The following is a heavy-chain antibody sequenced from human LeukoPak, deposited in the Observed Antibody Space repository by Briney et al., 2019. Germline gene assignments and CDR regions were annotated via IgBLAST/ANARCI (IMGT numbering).Heavy chain of an antibody. CDR2: IYYSGST. Sequence: PSETLSITCTVSGGSISSSSYYWGWIRQPPGKGLEWIGTIYYSGSTYYNPSLKSRVTISVDTSKNQFSLKLSSVTAADTAVYYCARRSTIFGVVTVAAGMDVWGQGTTVTVSS. V-gene: IGHV4-39*01. J-gene: IGHJ6*02. CDR1: GGSISSSSYY. CDR3: ARRSTIFGVVTVAAGMDV. D-gene: IGHD3-3*01.